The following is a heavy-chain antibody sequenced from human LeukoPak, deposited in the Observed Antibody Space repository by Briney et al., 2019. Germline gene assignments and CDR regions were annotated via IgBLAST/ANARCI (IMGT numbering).Heavy chain of an antibody. CDR2: TYYRSKWYN. V-gene: IGHV6-1*01. D-gene: IGHD6-13*01. CDR3: ARGRSWGESGFDY. Sequence: SQTLSLTCAISGDSVFNNSAAWNWIRQSPSRGLEWLGRTYYRSKWYNDYAVSVTSRITISPDTSKNQFSLQLKSVTPADTAVYYCARGRSWGESGFDYWGQGTLVTVSS. J-gene: IGHJ4*02. CDR1: GDSVFNNSAA.